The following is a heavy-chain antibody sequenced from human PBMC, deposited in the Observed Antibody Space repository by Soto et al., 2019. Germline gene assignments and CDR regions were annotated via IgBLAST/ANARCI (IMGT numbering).Heavy chain of an antibody. D-gene: IGHD6-19*01. CDR3: AKDPDSSGSLPGNYFDY. V-gene: IGHV3-23*01. J-gene: IGHJ4*02. CDR2: ISGSGGST. Sequence: GGSLRLSCAASGFTFSSYAMSWVRQAPGKGLEWVSAISGSGGSTYYADSVKGQFTISRDNSKNTLYLQMNSLRAEDTAVYYCAKDPDSSGSLPGNYFDYWGQGTLVTVSS. CDR1: GFTFSSYA.